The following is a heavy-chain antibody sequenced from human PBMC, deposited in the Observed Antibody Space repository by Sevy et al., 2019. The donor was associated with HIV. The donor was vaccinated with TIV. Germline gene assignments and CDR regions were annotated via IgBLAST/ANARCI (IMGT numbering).Heavy chain of an antibody. CDR1: GFTFSSYW. D-gene: IGHD6-13*01. CDR2: INSVGSDT. J-gene: IGHJ3*02. Sequence: GGSLRLSCAASGFTFSSYWMHWVRQAPGKGLVWVSRINSVGSDTQYADSVKGRFTISRDNAEKTLYLQMNSLRAEDTALFFCARDSSARSDSCLRSSWVFAFDIWGQGTMVTVSS. V-gene: IGHV3-74*01. CDR3: ARDSSARSDSCLRSSWVFAFDI.